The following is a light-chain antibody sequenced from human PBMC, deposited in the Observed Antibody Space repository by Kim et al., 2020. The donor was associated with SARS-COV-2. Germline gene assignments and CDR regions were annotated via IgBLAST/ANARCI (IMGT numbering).Light chain of an antibody. V-gene: IGKV3-15*01. J-gene: IGKJ1*01. CDR3: QQYNNWPRT. Sequence: EVVITPSPVTLSVSPGERATLSCRASQNIYSNLVWYQQKPGQAPKLLIYGASTRATVIPARFSGSGSGTEFTLTISSLQSEDFAVYYSQQYNNWPRTFGQGTKVEIK. CDR1: QNIYSN. CDR2: GAS.